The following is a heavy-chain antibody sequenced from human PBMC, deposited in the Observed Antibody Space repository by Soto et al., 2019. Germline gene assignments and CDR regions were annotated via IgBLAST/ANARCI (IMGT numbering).Heavy chain of an antibody. CDR3: AHAMLYCTGGSCSTWFDS. Sequence: QITLKESGPTLVKPTQTLTLTCTFSGFSLSTHGVGVGWVRQPAGEALEWLALIYWDDDKRYSASLNSRLTXXKXXSKNQVVLTMTNMDPVDTATYYCAHAMLYCTGGSCSTWFDSWGQGTLVTVSS. CDR1: GFSLSTHGVG. CDR2: IYWDDDK. J-gene: IGHJ5*01. D-gene: IGHD2-15*01. V-gene: IGHV2-5*02.